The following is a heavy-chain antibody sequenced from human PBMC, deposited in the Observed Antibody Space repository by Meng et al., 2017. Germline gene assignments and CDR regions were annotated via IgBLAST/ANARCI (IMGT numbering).Heavy chain of an antibody. CDR3: VQTTVTTYSEYFQH. Sequence: QVQLVQSGAEVKKPGASVKVSCKASGDTFTSYGISWVRQAPRQGLEWMGWISAYNGNTNYAQKLQGRVTMTTDTSTSTAYMELRSLRSDDTAVYYCVQTTVTTYSEYFQHWGQGTLVTVSS. CDR2: ISAYNGNT. D-gene: IGHD4-11*01. V-gene: IGHV1-18*01. J-gene: IGHJ1*01. CDR1: GDTFTSYG.